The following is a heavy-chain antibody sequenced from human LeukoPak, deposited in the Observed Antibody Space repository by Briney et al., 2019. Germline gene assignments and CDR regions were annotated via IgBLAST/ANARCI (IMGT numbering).Heavy chain of an antibody. D-gene: IGHD7-27*01. Sequence: GASVKVTCKASGNTFNGYYAHWVRQAPGQGLEWMGWINPNGDETNFAPGFQGRVTLTRDTSISAAYMELTSLTFDDTAVYYCATKELGEPFFFDYWGQGTLVTVSS. CDR1: GNTFNGYY. V-gene: IGHV1-2*02. J-gene: IGHJ4*02. CDR3: ATKELGEPFFFDY. CDR2: INPNGDET.